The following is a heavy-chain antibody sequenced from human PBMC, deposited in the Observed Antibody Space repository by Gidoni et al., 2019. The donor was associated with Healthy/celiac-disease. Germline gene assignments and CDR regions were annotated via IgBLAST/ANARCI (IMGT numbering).Heavy chain of an antibody. Sequence: EVQLVVSGGGLVQAGRSLGLSCAAPGFTSSSYSMNWFRQAPGKGLEWVSYISSSSSTIYYADSVKGRFTISRDNAKNSLYLQMNSLRDEDTAVYYCARAGGSSLLHVDYWGQGTLVTVSS. CDR2: ISSSSSTI. V-gene: IGHV3-48*02. D-gene: IGHD1-26*01. J-gene: IGHJ4*02. CDR3: ARAGGSSLLHVDY. CDR1: GFTSSSYS.